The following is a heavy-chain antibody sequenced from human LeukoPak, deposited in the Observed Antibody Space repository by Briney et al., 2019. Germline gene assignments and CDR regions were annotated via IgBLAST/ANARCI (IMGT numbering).Heavy chain of an antibody. CDR1: GGSINSYY. J-gene: IGHJ4*02. Sequence: KASETLTLICTVSGGSINSYYWSWIRQPPGKGLEWIGYIYYSGSTNYNPSLKSRVTISVDTSKNQFSLKLTSVTAADTAVYYCARRAGDFDFWGQGTLVTVSS. CDR2: IYYSGST. V-gene: IGHV4-59*08. D-gene: IGHD6-19*01. CDR3: ARRAGDFDF.